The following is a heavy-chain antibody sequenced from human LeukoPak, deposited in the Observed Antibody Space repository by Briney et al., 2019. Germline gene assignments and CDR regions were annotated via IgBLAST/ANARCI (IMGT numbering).Heavy chain of an antibody. J-gene: IGHJ6*03. CDR1: GGSISSSSYY. D-gene: IGHD1-26*01. CDR3: ARGNSGSYFPYYYYMDV. CDR2: IYYSGST. Sequence: SETLSLTCTVSGGSISSSSYYWGWIRQPPGKGLEWIGSIYYSGSTYYNPSLKSRVTIPVDTSKNQFSLKLSSVTAADTAVYYCARGNSGSYFPYYYYMDVWGKGTTVTVSS. V-gene: IGHV4-39*07.